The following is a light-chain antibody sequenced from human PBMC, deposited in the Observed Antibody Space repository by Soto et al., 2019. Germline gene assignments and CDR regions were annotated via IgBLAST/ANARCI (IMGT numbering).Light chain of an antibody. CDR1: QSVNKAY. CDR2: DAS. CDR3: QQYNNWPT. Sequence: EIVLTQSPGTLVLSPGDRATLSCRASQSVNKAYLVWYQVKPGQAPRLLIYDASKRATGIPARFSGSGSGTEFTLTISSLQSEDFAVYYCQQYNNWPTFGQGTKVDI. J-gene: IGKJ1*01. V-gene: IGKV3D-15*01.